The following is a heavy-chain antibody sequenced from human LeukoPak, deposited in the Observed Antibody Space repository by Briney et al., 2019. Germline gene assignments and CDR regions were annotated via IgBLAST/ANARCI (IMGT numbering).Heavy chain of an antibody. V-gene: IGHV3-66*01. Sequence: GGPLTLSCAASGFTFSSYAMSWLRQAPGKGLEGVSIIDRGGSTYYAVSVKGRFIITSNNNRNTLYLQMNSLRAEETAVYYCARDGSSMSGKLWGRGTVVRVSS. CDR1: GFTFSSYA. CDR2: IDRGGST. CDR3: ARDGSSMSGKL. J-gene: IGHJ2*01. D-gene: IGHD6-6*01.